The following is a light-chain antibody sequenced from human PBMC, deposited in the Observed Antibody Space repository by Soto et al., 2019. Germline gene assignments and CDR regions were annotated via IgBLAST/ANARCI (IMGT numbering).Light chain of an antibody. J-gene: IGKJ3*01. CDR1: QTTRSW. CDR3: QQYYTHLFT. CDR2: KAS. V-gene: IGKV1-5*03. Sequence: DIPMTQSPSTLSASVGDRVTITCRASQTTRSWLAWYQLKPGRAPKLLIYKASTLESGVPSRFSGSGSGTEFTLTISSLQPDDFATYYCQQYYTHLFTFGPGTKVDIK.